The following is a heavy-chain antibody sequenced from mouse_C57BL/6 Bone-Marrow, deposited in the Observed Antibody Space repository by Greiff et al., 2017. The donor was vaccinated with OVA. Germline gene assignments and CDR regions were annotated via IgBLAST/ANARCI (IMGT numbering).Heavy chain of an antibody. CDR1: GYTFTSYW. Sequence: VQLKQPGAELVKPGASVKLSCKASGYTFTSYWMQWVKQRPGQGLEWIGEIDPSDSYTNYNQKFKGKATLTVDTSSSTAYMQLSSLTSEDSAVYYCAREGGYFDYWGQGTTLTVSS. CDR3: AREGGYFDY. CDR2: IDPSDSYT. V-gene: IGHV1-50*01. J-gene: IGHJ2*01.